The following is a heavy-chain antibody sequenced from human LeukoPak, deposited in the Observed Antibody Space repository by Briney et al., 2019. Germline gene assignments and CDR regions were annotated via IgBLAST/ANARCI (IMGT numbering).Heavy chain of an antibody. CDR2: ISYDGSNK. Sequence: GGSLRLSCAASGFTFSSYAMHWVRQASGKGLEWVAVISYDGSNKYCADSVKGRFTISRDNSKNTLYLQMNSLRAEDTAVYYCASAVLRYFDWLLYPTPLDYWGQGTLVTVSS. V-gene: IGHV3-30-3*01. J-gene: IGHJ4*02. D-gene: IGHD3-9*01. CDR3: ASAVLRYFDWLLYPTPLDY. CDR1: GFTFSSYA.